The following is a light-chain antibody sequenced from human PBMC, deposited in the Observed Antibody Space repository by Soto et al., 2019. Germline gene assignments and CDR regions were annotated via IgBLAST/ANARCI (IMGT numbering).Light chain of an antibody. CDR2: WAS. CDR3: QQYYGPPRT. CDR1: QTLLFTSNNKIY. Sequence: DIVMTQSPDSLAVSLGERATIYCKSSQTLLFTSNNKIYLAWYQQKPGQPPKLLISWASIRESGVPDRFSGSGTGTDFTLTISSLQDEYVAVYYYQQYYGPPRTFGQGTKVEIK. V-gene: IGKV4-1*01. J-gene: IGKJ1*01.